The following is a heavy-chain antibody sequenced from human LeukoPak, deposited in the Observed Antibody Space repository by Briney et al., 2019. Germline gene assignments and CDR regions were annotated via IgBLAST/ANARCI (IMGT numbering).Heavy chain of an antibody. CDR1: GDSVSSNSVT. Sequence: SQTLSLTCAISGDSVSSNSVTWNWIRQSPSRGLEWLGRTYYRSTWYNDYAVSVKSRININPDTSKNQFSLQLNSVTPEDTAVYYCAREVSYHVDYWGQGTLVTVSS. CDR3: AREVSYHVDY. CDR2: TYYRSTWYN. V-gene: IGHV6-1*01. J-gene: IGHJ4*02. D-gene: IGHD1-26*01.